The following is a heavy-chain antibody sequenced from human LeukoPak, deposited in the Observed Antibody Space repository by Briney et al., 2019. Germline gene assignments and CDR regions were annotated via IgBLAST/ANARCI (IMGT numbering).Heavy chain of an antibody. CDR2: ISSSGSTI. CDR1: GFTFSSYE. V-gene: IGHV3-48*03. Sequence: GGSLRLSCAASGFTFSSYEMNWVRQAPGKGLEWVSYISSSGSTIYYADSVKGRFTISRDNAKNSLYLQMNSLGAEDTAVYYCAREGLRYFDWFKPGGSSDAFDIWGQGTMVTVSS. D-gene: IGHD3-9*01. CDR3: AREGLRYFDWFKPGGSSDAFDI. J-gene: IGHJ3*02.